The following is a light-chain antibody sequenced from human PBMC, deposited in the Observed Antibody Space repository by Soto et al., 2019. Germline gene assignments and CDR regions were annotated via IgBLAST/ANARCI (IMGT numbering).Light chain of an antibody. CDR1: QSVSSN. J-gene: IGKJ2*01. CDR2: GAS. Sequence: EIVMTQSPATLSVSPGERATLSCRASQSVSSNLAWYQQKPGQAPRLLFNGASTRATGIPVRFSASGSGTEFTLTISSLQSEDFAVYYCQQYNDWPRGYTFGQVTKLEIK. CDR3: QQYNDWPRGYT. V-gene: IGKV3-15*01.